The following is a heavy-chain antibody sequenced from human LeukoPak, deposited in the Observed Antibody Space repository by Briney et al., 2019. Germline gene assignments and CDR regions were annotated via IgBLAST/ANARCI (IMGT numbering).Heavy chain of an antibody. CDR2: IYYSGST. J-gene: IGHJ4*02. CDR1: GGSISSGDYY. CDR3: ARASLGYCSSTSCSNDY. Sequence: SQTLSLTCTVSGGSISSGDYYWSWIRQPPGKGLEWIGYIYYSGSTYYNPSLKSRVTISVDTSKNQFSLKLSSVTAADTAVYYCARASLGYCSSTSCSNDYWGQGTLVTVSS. V-gene: IGHV4-30-4*08. D-gene: IGHD2-2*01.